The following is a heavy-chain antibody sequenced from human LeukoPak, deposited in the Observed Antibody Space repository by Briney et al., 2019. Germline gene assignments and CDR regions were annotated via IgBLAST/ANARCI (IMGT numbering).Heavy chain of an antibody. CDR3: TRRSGSYSNWFDP. V-gene: IGHV5-51*01. J-gene: IGHJ5*02. D-gene: IGHD1-26*01. CDR2: IYPGDSDT. Sequence: GESLKISCKGSGYSFTNYWIGWVRQMPGKGLEWMGIIYPGDSDTRYSPSFQGQVTISADKSISTAYLQWSSLKASDTAMYYCTRRSGSYSNWFDPWGQGTLVTVSS. CDR1: GYSFTNYW.